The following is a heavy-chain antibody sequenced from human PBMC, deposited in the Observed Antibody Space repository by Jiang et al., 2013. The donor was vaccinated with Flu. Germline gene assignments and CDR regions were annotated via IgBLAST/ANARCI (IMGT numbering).Heavy chain of an antibody. D-gene: IGHD5-18*01. J-gene: IGHJ4*02. V-gene: IGHV4-34*01. Sequence: LLKPSETLSLTCVVYGGSVSSSYWNWIRQPPGKGLEWIGENTHSGNTKYNPSLKSRVTISVDTSKNQFSLKLDSMTAADTAVYYCARPLAAGYTCEDTYLYWSRGTLVTVSS. CDR3: ARPLAAGYTCEDTYLY. CDR2: NTHSGNT. CDR1: GGSVSSSY.